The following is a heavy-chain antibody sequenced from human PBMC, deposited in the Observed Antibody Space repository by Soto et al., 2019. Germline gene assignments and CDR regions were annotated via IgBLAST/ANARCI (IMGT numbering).Heavy chain of an antibody. J-gene: IGHJ3*02. D-gene: IGHD5-18*01. Sequence: QVQLVESGGGVVQPVRSLRLSCAASGFTFSSYGMHWVRQAPGKGLEWVAVISYDGSNKYYADSVKGRFTISRDNSKNTLYLQMNSLRAEDTAVYYCAKDGAVDTAMVTPPYDAFDIWGQGTMVTVSS. CDR2: ISYDGSNK. V-gene: IGHV3-30*18. CDR3: AKDGAVDTAMVTPPYDAFDI. CDR1: GFTFSSYG.